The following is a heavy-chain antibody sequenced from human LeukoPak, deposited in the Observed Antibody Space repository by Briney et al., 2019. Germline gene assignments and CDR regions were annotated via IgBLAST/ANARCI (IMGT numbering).Heavy chain of an antibody. V-gene: IGHV4-39*07. J-gene: IGHJ4*02. CDR1: GASMTFTHYY. CDR3: ASEDYYDSSGSWGY. Sequence: SETLSLTCTVSGASMTFTHYYWVWVRQPPGKGLEWIGTINYYGSTYYNPSLKSRVSISLDTSKDQFSLKLSSVTAADTAVYYCASEDYYDSSGSWGYWGQGTLVTVSS. CDR2: INYYGST. D-gene: IGHD3-22*01.